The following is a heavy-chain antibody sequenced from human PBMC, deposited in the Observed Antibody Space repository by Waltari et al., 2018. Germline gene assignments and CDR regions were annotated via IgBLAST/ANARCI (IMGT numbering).Heavy chain of an antibody. CDR1: GITFSNYA. CDR3: ATPFYNWDDPLHS. J-gene: IGHJ4*02. CDR2: ITVGDDT. Sequence: EVQLLESGGDLVQPGGSLRLSCAASGITFSNYALTWVRLAPGTGLEWVSAITVGDDTYYADSVKGRFTISRDTSKDTVHLQMNGLRAEDTAVYYCATPFYNWDDPLHSWGQGTLVTVSS. D-gene: IGHD1-20*01. V-gene: IGHV3-23*01.